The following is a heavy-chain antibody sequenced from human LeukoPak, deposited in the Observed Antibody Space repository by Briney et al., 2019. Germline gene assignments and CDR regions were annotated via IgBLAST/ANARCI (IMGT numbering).Heavy chain of an antibody. J-gene: IGHJ6*02. D-gene: IGHD3-16*01. Sequence: GGSLRLSCAASGFTFSGSAMHWVCQASGKGLEWVGRIRSKANSYATAYAASVKGRFTISRDDSKNTAYLQMNSLKTEDTAVYYCTRGVMAPLYYGMDVWGQGTTVTVSS. CDR2: IRSKANSYAT. V-gene: IGHV3-73*01. CDR3: TRGVMAPLYYGMDV. CDR1: GFTFSGSA.